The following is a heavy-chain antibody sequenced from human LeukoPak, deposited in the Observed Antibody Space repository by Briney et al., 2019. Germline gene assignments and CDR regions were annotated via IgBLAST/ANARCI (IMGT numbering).Heavy chain of an antibody. V-gene: IGHV3-23*01. CDR1: GFTFTNCA. Sequence: QPGGSLRLSCAASGFTFTNCAMSWVRQAPGKGLEWVSSISGSGASRYYAESVKGRFTISRDNSKNTVYLQMDSLSVEDTAVYFCAKDQSGVGGSDPFDSWGQGTLVTVSS. CDR2: ISGSGASR. J-gene: IGHJ5*01. CDR3: AKDQSGVGGSDPFDS. D-gene: IGHD1-26*01.